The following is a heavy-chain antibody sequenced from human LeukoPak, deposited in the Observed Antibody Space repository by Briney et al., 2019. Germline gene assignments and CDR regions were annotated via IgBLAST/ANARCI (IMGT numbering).Heavy chain of an antibody. J-gene: IGHJ4*02. CDR3: ARLYSSSLGRVFDY. Sequence: SETLSLTCTVSGGSISSYYWNWIRQPPGKGLEWIGYIYNSGSTNYNPSLKSRVTISVDTSKNQFSLKLSSVTAADAAVYYCARLYSSSLGRVFDYWCQGTLVTVS. CDR2: IYNSGST. CDR1: GGSISSYY. D-gene: IGHD4-11*01. V-gene: IGHV4-59*01.